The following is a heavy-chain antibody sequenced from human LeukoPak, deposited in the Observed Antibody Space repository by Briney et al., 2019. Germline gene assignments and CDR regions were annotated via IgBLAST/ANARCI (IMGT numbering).Heavy chain of an antibody. D-gene: IGHD3-10*01. CDR3: AREVPFDITMVRGVHIDY. CDR1: GFTFSSYG. V-gene: IGHV3-30*03. CDR2: ISYDGSNK. J-gene: IGHJ4*02. Sequence: GGSLRLSCAASGFTFSSYGMPWVRQAPGKGLEWVAVISYDGSNKYYADSVKGRFTISRDNSKNTLYLQMNSLRAEDTAVYYCAREVPFDITMVRGVHIDYWGQGTLVTVSS.